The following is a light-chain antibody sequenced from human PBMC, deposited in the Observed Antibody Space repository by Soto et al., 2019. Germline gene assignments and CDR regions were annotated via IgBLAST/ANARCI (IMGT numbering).Light chain of an antibody. CDR3: SSHAGTSVV. J-gene: IGLJ1*01. CDR2: DVT. Sequence: QSVLTQPRSVSGSPGQSVTISCTGTSSDVGGYNYVAWFRQHPGKTPKVIIYDVTKRPSGVPDRFSGSKSGNTASLTISGLQAEDEADYYCSSHAGTSVVFGGGTKVIVL. V-gene: IGLV2-11*01. CDR1: SSDVGGYNY.